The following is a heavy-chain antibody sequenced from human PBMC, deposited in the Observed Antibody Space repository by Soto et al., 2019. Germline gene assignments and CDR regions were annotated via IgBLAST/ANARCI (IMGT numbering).Heavy chain of an antibody. CDR2: ISWNSGSV. CDR3: AKDGLSRNSTNCFDH. CDR1: GFTFDDYA. Sequence: EVQLVESGGDLVQPGRSLRLSCAASGFTFDDYAMHWVRQAPGKGLEWVSGISWNSGSVGYADSVKGRFTISRDNTRNSLYLQMNRLRPEDTAVYYCAKDGLSRNSTNCFDHWGQGTLVTASS. J-gene: IGHJ5*02. D-gene: IGHD3-16*02. V-gene: IGHV3-9*01.